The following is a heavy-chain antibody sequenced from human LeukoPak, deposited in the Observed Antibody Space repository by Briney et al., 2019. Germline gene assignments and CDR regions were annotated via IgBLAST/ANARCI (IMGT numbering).Heavy chain of an antibody. D-gene: IGHD6-13*01. CDR1: GFTFSSYS. V-gene: IGHV3-21*01. J-gene: IGHJ4*02. CDR3: ARVGLLSNSWDYFDY. Sequence: SGGSLRLSCAASGFTFSSYSMNWVRQAPGKGLEWVSSISSSSSYIYYADSVKGRFTISRDNAKNSLYLQMNSLRAEGTAVYYCARVGLLSNSWDYFDYWGQGTLVTVSS. CDR2: ISSSSSYI.